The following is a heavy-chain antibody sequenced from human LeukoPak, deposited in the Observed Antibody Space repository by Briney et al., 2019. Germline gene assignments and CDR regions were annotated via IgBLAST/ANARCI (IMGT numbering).Heavy chain of an antibody. CDR1: GGSFRGYD. J-gene: IGHJ5*02. V-gene: IGHV4-34*01. CDR2: INPGKSA. D-gene: IGHD2-15*01. CDR3: AREPPEPEGYCRGGSCRSPMGWFDP. Sequence: SETLSLTCAVYGGSFRGYDWSWIRQPPGKGLEWIGEINPGKSANYNPSLKSRVTISVDTSKNQFSLKLSSVTAADTAVYYCAREPPEPEGYCRGGSCRSPMGWFDPWGQGTLVTVSS.